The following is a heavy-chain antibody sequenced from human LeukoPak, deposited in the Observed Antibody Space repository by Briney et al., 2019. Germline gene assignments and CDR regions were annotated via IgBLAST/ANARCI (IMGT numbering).Heavy chain of an antibody. D-gene: IGHD2-2*01. V-gene: IGHV1-69*13. J-gene: IGHJ4*02. CDR1: GGTFSSYA. CDR2: IIPIFGTA. CDR3: ASRLYCSNTRCRNFPFAY. Sequence: SVKVSCKASGGTFSSYAISWVRQAPGQGLEWMGGIIPIFGTANYAQKFQDRVTITADESTSTAYVELSSLRSEDTAIYYCASRLYCSNTRCRNFPFAYWGQGTLVTVSS.